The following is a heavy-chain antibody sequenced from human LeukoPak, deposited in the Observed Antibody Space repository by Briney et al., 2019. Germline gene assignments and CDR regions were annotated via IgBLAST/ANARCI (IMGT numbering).Heavy chain of an antibody. V-gene: IGHV3-21*01. CDR1: GFTFSSYS. CDR2: ISSSSSYI. J-gene: IGHJ4*02. D-gene: IGHD6-13*01. CDR3: AREGGIAAAGNLDY. Sequence: GGSLRLSCAASGFTFSSYSMNWVRQAPGKGLEWVSSISSSSSYIYYADSVKGRFTISRDNAKNSLYLQMNSLRAEDTAVYYCAREGGIAAAGNLDYWGQGTLVTVSS.